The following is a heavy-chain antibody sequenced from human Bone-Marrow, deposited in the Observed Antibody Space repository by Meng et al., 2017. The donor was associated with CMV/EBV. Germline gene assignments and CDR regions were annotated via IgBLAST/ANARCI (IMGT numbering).Heavy chain of an antibody. Sequence: ETLSLTCAVYGGSFSGYYWSWIRQPPGKGLEWIGEINHSGSTNYNPSLKSRVTISVDTSKNQFSLKLNSVTAADTAVYYCARAKCGDKEAFDIWGQGTMVTVSS. J-gene: IGHJ3*02. CDR1: GGSFSGYY. D-gene: IGHD7-27*01. CDR3: ARAKCGDKEAFDI. V-gene: IGHV4-34*01. CDR2: INHSGST.